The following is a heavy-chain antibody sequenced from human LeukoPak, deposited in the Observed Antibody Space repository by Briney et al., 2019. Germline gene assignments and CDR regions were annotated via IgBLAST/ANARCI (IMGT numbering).Heavy chain of an antibody. Sequence: AASVKVSCKASGGTFSSYAISWVRQAPGQGLEWMGGIIPIFGTANYAQKFQGRVTITADESTSTAYMELSSLRSEDTAVYYCAAGPNKGTSSTSSDYWGQGTLATVSS. V-gene: IGHV1-69*13. CDR3: AAGPNKGTSSTSSDY. CDR2: IIPIFGTA. J-gene: IGHJ4*02. D-gene: IGHD2-2*01. CDR1: GGTFSSYA.